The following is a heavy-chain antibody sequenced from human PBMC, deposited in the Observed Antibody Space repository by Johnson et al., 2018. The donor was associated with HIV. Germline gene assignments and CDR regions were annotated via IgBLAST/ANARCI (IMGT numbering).Heavy chain of an antibody. J-gene: IGHJ3*02. CDR3: ARVMIIEAFDI. CDR1: GFTFSSYG. CDR2: ISGSGGST. V-gene: IGHV3-33*08. Sequence: QVQLVESGGGVVQPGRSLRLSCAASGFTFSSYGMHWVRQAPGKGLEWVAVISGSGGSTYYADSVKGRFTISRDNAKNSLYLQMNSLRAEDTAVYYCARVMIIEAFDIWGQGTMVTVSS. D-gene: IGHD3-16*01.